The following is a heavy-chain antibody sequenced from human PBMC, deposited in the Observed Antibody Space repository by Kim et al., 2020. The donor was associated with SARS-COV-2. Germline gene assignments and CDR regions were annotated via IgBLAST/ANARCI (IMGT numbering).Heavy chain of an antibody. Sequence: FYADSVKGRFTISRDDSTSTVYLRMNSLRADDTAVYYCARGNPPSTAVDYWGQGTLVTVSS. V-gene: IGHV3-33*01. J-gene: IGHJ4*02. D-gene: IGHD1-1*01. CDR3: ARGNPPSTAVDY.